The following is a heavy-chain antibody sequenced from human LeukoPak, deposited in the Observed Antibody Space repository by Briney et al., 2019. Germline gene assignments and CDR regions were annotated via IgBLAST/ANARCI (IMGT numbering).Heavy chain of an antibody. CDR2: INQDGGEK. Sequence: PGGSLRLSCVASGVTLSNYAMSWARQAPGKGLEWVASINQDGGEKYSLDSVKGRFTISRDNTKSSLYLQMNSLRAEDTAMYYCARYRHLYYWGQGTLVTVSS. J-gene: IGHJ4*02. CDR3: ARYRHLYY. V-gene: IGHV3-7*01. CDR1: GVTLSNYA. D-gene: IGHD3-16*01.